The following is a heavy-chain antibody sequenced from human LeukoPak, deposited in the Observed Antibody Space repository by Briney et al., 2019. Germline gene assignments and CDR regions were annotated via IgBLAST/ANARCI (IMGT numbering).Heavy chain of an antibody. CDR2: INPNSGGT. Sequence: ASVKVSCKVSGYTFTGYYMHWVRQAPGQGLEWMGWINPNSGGTNYAQKFQGRVTMTRDTSISTAYMELSRLRSDDTAVYYCARGLDTAMVSRFDPWGQGTLVTVSS. CDR1: GYTFTGYY. J-gene: IGHJ5*02. V-gene: IGHV1-2*02. D-gene: IGHD5-18*01. CDR3: ARGLDTAMVSRFDP.